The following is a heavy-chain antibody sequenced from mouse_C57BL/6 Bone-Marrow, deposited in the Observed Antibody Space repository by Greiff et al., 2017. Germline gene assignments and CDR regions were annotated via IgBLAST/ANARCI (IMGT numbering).Heavy chain of an antibody. D-gene: IGHD1-1*01. V-gene: IGHV1-69*01. J-gene: IGHJ2*01. Sequence: QVQLQQPGAELVMPGASVKLSCKASGYTFTSYWMHWVKQRPGQGLEWIGEIDPSDSYTNYNQKFKGKSTLTVDKSSSTAYMQLSSLTSEDSAVYYCGRSDYYGSSPDYWGQGTTLTVSS. CDR2: IDPSDSYT. CDR3: GRSDYYGSSPDY. CDR1: GYTFTSYW.